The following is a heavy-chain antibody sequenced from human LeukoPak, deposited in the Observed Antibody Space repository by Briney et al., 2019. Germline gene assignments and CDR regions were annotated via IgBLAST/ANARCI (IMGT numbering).Heavy chain of an antibody. CDR3: ARATDGGRINWFDP. J-gene: IGHJ5*02. Sequence: PSQTLSLTCAVSGGSISSGGYSWSWIRQPPGKGLEWIGYIYHSGSTYYNPSLKSRVTISVDRSKNQFSLKLSSVTAADTAVYYCARATDGGRINWFDPWGQGTLVTVSS. V-gene: IGHV4-30-2*01. D-gene: IGHD2-15*01. CDR2: IYHSGST. CDR1: GGSISSGGYS.